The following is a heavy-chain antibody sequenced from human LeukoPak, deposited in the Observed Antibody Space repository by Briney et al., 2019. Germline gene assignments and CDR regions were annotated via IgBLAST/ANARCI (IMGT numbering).Heavy chain of an antibody. D-gene: IGHD3-3*01. CDR3: ARVHDFWSGYRPDY. V-gene: IGHV4-34*01. Sequence: MSSETLSLTCAVYGGSFSGYYWSWIRQPPGKGLEWIGEINHSGSTNYNPSLKSRVTISVDTSKNQFSLKLSSVTAADTAVYYSARVHDFWSGYRPDYWGQGTLVTVSS. CDR1: GGSFSGYY. J-gene: IGHJ4*02. CDR2: INHSGST.